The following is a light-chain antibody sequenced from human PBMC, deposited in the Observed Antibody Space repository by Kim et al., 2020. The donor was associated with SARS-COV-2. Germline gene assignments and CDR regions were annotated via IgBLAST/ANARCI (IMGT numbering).Light chain of an antibody. Sequence: SYELTQPLSVSVALGQTARITCEGNNIGSKNVYWYQQKPGQAPVLVIYSDNIRPSGIPERFSGSNSGSTATLTFSRAQAGDEADYYCQVWDSNTVIFGGG. J-gene: IGLJ2*01. CDR3: QVWDSNTVI. CDR1: NIGSKN. V-gene: IGLV3-9*01. CDR2: SDN.